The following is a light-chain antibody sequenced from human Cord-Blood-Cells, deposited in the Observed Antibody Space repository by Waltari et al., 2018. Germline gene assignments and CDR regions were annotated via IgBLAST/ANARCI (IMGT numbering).Light chain of an antibody. V-gene: IGKV3-15*01. CDR3: QQYNNWPPWT. CDR2: GAS. CDR1: QSVSSN. J-gene: IGKJ1*01. Sequence: EIVMTQSQDTLSVSPGDRAPISCRASQSVSSNLAWYQQKPGQAPRLLIYGASTRATGIPARFSGSGSGTEFTLTISSLQSEDFAVYYCQQYNNWPPWTFGQGTKVEIK.